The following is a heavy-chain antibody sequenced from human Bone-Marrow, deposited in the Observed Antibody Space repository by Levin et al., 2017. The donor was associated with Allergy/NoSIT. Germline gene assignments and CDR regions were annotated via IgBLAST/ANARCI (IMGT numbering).Heavy chain of an antibody. V-gene: IGHV3-30*18. D-gene: IGHD2-2*01. CDR2: ISYDGSNK. Sequence: GESLKISCAASGFTFSSYGMHWVRQAPGKGLEWVAVISYDGSNKYYADSVKGRFTISRDNSKNTLYLQMNSLRAEDTAVYYCAKAPVVPAALYYYYYYGMDVWGQGTTVTVSS. CDR3: AKAPVVPAALYYYYYYGMDV. CDR1: GFTFSSYG. J-gene: IGHJ6*02.